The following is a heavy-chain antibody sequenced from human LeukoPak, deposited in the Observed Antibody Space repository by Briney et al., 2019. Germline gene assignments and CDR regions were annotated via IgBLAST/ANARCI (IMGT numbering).Heavy chain of an antibody. Sequence: GGSLRLSCAASGFTFSSYSMNWVRQAPGKGLGWVSSISSSSSYIYYADSVKGRFTISRDNAKNSLYLQMNSLRAEDTAVYYCARGGYCSSTSCFDAFDIWGQGTMVTVSS. CDR2: ISSSSSYI. CDR3: ARGGYCSSTSCFDAFDI. D-gene: IGHD2-2*01. V-gene: IGHV3-21*01. J-gene: IGHJ3*02. CDR1: GFTFSSYS.